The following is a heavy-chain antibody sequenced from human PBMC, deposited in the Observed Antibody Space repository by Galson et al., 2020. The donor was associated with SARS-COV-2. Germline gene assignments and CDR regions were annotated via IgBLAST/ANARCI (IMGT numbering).Heavy chain of an antibody. J-gene: IGHJ6*03. D-gene: IGHD3-10*01. CDR2: IWYDGSNK. CDR3: ARSAVLGRYYMDV. V-gene: IGHV3-33*01. CDR1: GFTFSSYG. Sequence: GGSLRLSCAASGFTFSSYGMHWVRQAPGKGLEWVAVIWYDGSNKYYADSVKGRFTISRDNSKNTLYLQMNSLRAEDTAVYYCARSAVLGRYYMDVWGKGTTVTVSS.